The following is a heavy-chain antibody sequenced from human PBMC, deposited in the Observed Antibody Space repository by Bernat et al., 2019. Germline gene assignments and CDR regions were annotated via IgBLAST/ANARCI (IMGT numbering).Heavy chain of an antibody. CDR3: ARGGYVLRFLECPDY. CDR1: GFTFSSYW. Sequence: EVQLVESGGGLVQPGGSLRLSCAASGFTFSSYWMHWVRQAPGKGLVWVSRINSDGSSTSYADSVKGRFTISRDNAKNTLYLQMNSLRAEDTAVYYCARGGYVLRFLECPDYWGQGTLVTVSS. J-gene: IGHJ4*02. V-gene: IGHV3-74*01. CDR2: INSDGSST. D-gene: IGHD3-3*01.